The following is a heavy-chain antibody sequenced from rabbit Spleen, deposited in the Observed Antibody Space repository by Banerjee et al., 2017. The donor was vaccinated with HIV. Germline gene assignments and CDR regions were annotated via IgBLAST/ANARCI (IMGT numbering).Heavy chain of an antibody. Sequence: QSLEESGGDLVQPGASLTLTCTASGFFFISGYWICWVRQAPGKGLELITCISSSWGTTYYASWVNGRFTISKTSSTTVTLQMTSLTAADTATYFCARDLAAWNSGSYAFNLWGQGTLVTVS. CDR3: ARDLAAWNSGSYAFNL. V-gene: IGHV1S40*01. J-gene: IGHJ4*01. CDR2: ISSSWGTT. D-gene: IGHD1-1*01. CDR1: GFFFISGYW.